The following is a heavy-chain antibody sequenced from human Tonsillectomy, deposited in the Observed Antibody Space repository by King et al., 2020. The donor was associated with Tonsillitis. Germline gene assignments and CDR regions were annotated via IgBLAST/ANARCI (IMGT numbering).Heavy chain of an antibody. CDR2: ISTYNGNT. CDR3: ARELRSGYTYGFDY. Sequence: VQLVQSGVEVKKPGASVKVSCKASGYTFTTYGISWVRQAPGQGLEWMGWISTYNGNTNYAQKLRGRVTMTTDTSTSTVYMELRSLRSDDTAVYYCARELRSGYTYGFDYWGQGSLVTVSS. CDR1: GYTFTTYG. D-gene: IGHD5-18*01. V-gene: IGHV1-18*01. J-gene: IGHJ4*02.